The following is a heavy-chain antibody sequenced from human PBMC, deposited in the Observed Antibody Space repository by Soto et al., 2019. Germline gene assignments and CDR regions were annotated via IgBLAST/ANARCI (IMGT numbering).Heavy chain of an antibody. CDR3: ARAEEVTANYYYGMDV. CDR1: GGSICSEDYY. D-gene: IGHD2-21*02. V-gene: IGHV4-30-4*01. Sequence: SETLSLRCTVSGGSICSEDYYGRWIRKPPGKGLEWIGYIYYSGSTYYNPSLKSRVTISVDTSKNQFSLKLSSVTAADTAVDYCARAEEVTANYYYGMDVWGQGTTATVS. CDR2: IYYSGST. J-gene: IGHJ6*02.